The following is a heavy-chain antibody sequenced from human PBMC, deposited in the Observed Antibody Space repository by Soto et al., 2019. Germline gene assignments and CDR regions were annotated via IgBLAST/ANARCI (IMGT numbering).Heavy chain of an antibody. J-gene: IGHJ4*02. V-gene: IGHV1-69*13. CDR3: ARDRAGYYSHFVY. Sequence: SVKVSCKALRGTFTNYAFSWVRQAPGQGLEWMGGIMPFFGSGNYAQRFQGRINITADESTSSVYLELTSLRSEDTAVYYCARDRAGYYSHFVYWGQGTLVTVSS. CDR1: RGTFTNYA. CDR2: IMPFFGSG. D-gene: IGHD3-22*01.